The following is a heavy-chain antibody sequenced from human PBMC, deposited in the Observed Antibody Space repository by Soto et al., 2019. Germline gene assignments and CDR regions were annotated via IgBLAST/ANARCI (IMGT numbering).Heavy chain of an antibody. V-gene: IGHV4-61*01. CDR1: GGSVSSGSYY. D-gene: IGHD3-10*01. CDR2: IYYSGST. CDR3: ARGSMVRGVIFWFDP. Sequence: QVQLQESGPGLVKPSETLSLTCTVSGGSVSSGSYYWSWIRQPPGKGLEWIGYIYYSGSTNYNPSLTSRVTISVDTSKNQFSLKLSSVTAADTAVYYCARGSMVRGVIFWFDPWGQGTLVTVSS. J-gene: IGHJ5*02.